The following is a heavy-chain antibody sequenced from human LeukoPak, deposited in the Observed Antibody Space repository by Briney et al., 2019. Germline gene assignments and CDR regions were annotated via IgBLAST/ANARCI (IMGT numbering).Heavy chain of an antibody. Sequence: SEALSLTCTVSGGSISSYYWSWIRQPPGQGLEWIGYIYYSGSTNYNPSLKSRVTISVDTSKNQFSLKLSSVPSADKAVYYCASTVGETIDYWGQGTLVTVSS. CDR2: IYYSGST. CDR1: GGSISSYY. CDR3: ASTVGETIDY. V-gene: IGHV4-59*01. D-gene: IGHD3-10*01. J-gene: IGHJ4*02.